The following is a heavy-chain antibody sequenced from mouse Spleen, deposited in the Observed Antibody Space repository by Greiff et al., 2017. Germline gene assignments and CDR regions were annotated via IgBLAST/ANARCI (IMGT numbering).Heavy chain of an antibody. J-gene: IGHJ4*01. CDR3: ARQGPWDGSYAMDY. CDR1: GFSLTSYG. D-gene: IGHD2-3*01. CDR2: IWSDGST. V-gene: IGHV2-6-1*01. Sequence: VQLKESGPGLVAPSQSLSITCTISGFSLTSYGVHWVRQPPGKGLEWLVVIWSDGSTTYNSALKSRLSISKDNSKSQVFLKMNSLQTDDTAMYYGARQGPWDGSYAMDYGGQGTSVTGSS.